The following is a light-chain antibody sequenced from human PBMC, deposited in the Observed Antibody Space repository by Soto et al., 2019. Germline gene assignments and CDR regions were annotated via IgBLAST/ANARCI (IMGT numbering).Light chain of an antibody. Sequence: DIQMTQSPSTLSASVGDRVTITCRASQSISNWLAWYQQKPGKAPKLLIYDASSLESGVPSRFSGSRSGTEFTLTISSLQPDDFATYYCQQYNSYSMWTFGQGTKVEIK. CDR1: QSISNW. J-gene: IGKJ1*01. V-gene: IGKV1-5*01. CDR2: DAS. CDR3: QQYNSYSMWT.